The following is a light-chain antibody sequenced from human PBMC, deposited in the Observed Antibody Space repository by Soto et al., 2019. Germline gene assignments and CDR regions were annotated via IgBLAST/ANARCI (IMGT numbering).Light chain of an antibody. V-gene: IGKV3-15*01. J-gene: IGKJ4*01. CDR2: DAS. Sequence: EIVMTQSPATLSVSPGEGATLSCKASQNVYNNLAWYQQRPGQPTRLLIYDASTRATGISARFSGSGYGTEFTLDISSLQSEDFAVYFCQQFRNWPLTLGGGTKVEIK. CDR3: QQFRNWPLT. CDR1: QNVYNN.